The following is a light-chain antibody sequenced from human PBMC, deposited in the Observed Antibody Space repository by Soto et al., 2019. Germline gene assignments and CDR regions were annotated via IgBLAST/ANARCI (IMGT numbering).Light chain of an antibody. J-gene: IGLJ2*01. CDR3: GSYTSSSTPV. Sequence: QSALTQPASVSGSPGQSITISCTGTSSDVGGYNYVSWYQQHPGKAPKPMIYDVSNRPSGVSNRFSGSKSGNTASLTISGLQAEDEADYYCGSYTSSSTPVFGGVTKLTV. V-gene: IGLV2-14*01. CDR1: SSDVGGYNY. CDR2: DVS.